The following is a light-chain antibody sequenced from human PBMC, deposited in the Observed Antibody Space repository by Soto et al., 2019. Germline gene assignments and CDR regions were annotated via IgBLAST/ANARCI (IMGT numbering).Light chain of an antibody. CDR3: QQYNSYSGFT. Sequence: DIQMTQSPSTLSASVGDRVTITCRASQSISSWLAWYQQKPGKAPKLLIYKASSLESGDPSRFSGSGSGTEFTLTISSLQPDDFAHYYCQQYNSYSGFTFGPGTKVDIK. J-gene: IGKJ3*01. CDR2: KAS. CDR1: QSISSW. V-gene: IGKV1-5*03.